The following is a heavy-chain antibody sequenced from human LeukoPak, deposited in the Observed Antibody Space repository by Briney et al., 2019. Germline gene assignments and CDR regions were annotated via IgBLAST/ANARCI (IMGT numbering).Heavy chain of an antibody. Sequence: PSETLSLTCAVDGGSFSGFHWNWIRQPPGKGLEWIRETNHSGSTSYNPSLKSRVAVSVDTSKTQLSLKLTSVTAADTAVYYCARGNPGGEFYWGQGTLVTVSS. D-gene: IGHD1-14*01. CDR2: TNHSGST. V-gene: IGHV4-34*01. CDR3: ARGNPGGEFY. J-gene: IGHJ4*02. CDR1: GGSFSGFH.